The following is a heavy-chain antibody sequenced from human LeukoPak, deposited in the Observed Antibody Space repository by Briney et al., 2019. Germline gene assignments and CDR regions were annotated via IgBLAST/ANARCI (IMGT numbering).Heavy chain of an antibody. J-gene: IGHJ4*02. CDR2: IIPILGIA. CDR3: ARGSSIVAAAGTSY. D-gene: IGHD6-13*01. Sequence: SVKVSCKASGGTFGSYAISWVRQAPGQGLEWMGRIIPILGIANYAQKFQGRVTITADKSTSTAYMELSSLRSEDTAVYYCARGSSIVAAAGTSYWGQGTLVTVSS. V-gene: IGHV1-69*04. CDR1: GGTFGSYA.